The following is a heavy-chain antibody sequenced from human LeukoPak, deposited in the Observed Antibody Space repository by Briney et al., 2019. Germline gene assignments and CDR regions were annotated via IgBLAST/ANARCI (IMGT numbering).Heavy chain of an antibody. CDR3: AKFLPTHIVVANYYFDY. CDR1: GFSFNSYG. D-gene: IGHD2-21*01. J-gene: IGHJ4*02. V-gene: IGHV3-30*02. CDR2: IRYDGSNK. Sequence: QPGGSLRLSCVASGFSFNSYGMHWVRQAPGKGLEWVAFIRYDGSNKYYADSVKGRFTISRDNSKNTLYLQMNSLRAEDTAVYYCAKFLPTHIVVANYYFDYWGQGTLVTVSS.